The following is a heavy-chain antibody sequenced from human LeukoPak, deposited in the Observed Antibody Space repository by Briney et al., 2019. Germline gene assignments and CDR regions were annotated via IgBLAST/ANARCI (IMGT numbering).Heavy chain of an antibody. V-gene: IGHV1-69*05. J-gene: IGHJ4*02. D-gene: IGHD6-19*01. CDR3: ARDSSGWFFDY. Sequence: ASVKVSCKASGGTFSSYATSWVRQAPGQGLEWMGRIIPIFGTANYAQKFQGRVTITTDESTSTAYMELSSLRSEDTAVYYCARDSSGWFFDYWGQGTLVTVSS. CDR2: IIPIFGTA. CDR1: GGTFSSYA.